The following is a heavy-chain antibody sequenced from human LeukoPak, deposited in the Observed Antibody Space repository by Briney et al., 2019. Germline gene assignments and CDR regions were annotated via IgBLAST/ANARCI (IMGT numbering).Heavy chain of an antibody. CDR2: IYSSGKT. J-gene: IGHJ5*02. V-gene: IGHV4-39*07. Sequence: PSETLSLSCTVSGGSISSTNYYWSWIRQSPGRGLEWIGTIYSSGKTYYTPSLKSRVTISVDTSMTQFSLKLSSVTAADTAVYYCARRGYSGAYYKWFDPWGQGTLVTVSS. D-gene: IGHD5-12*01. CDR1: GGSISSTNYY. CDR3: ARRGYSGAYYKWFDP.